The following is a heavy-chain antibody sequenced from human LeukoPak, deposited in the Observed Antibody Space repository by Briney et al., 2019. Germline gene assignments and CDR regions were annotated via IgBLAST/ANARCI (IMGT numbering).Heavy chain of an antibody. CDR1: GFAFSSYW. D-gene: IGHD5-18*01. J-gene: IGHJ4*02. CDR2: IKTDGSEK. Sequence: GGSLRLSCEASGFAFSSYWMSWVRQAPGQGLEWVASIKTDGSEKYYVDSVKGRFTISRDNAKKSLYLQMNSLIAEDTAVYYCMTAAGYNFGQYWGQGTLVTVSS. V-gene: IGHV3-7*03. CDR3: MTAAGYNFGQY.